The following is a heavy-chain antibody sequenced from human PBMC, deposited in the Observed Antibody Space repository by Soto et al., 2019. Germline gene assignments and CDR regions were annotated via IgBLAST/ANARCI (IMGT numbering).Heavy chain of an antibody. CDR3: ARGDRYSGSFSDYFDP. CDR1: GASISTGGYS. D-gene: IGHD1-26*01. V-gene: IGHV4-30-2*01. CDR2: INESGRT. Sequence: SETLSLTCIVPGASISTGGYSWSWIRQPPGKGPEWIGYINESGRTYYKPSLKSSASISMDKSRNQFSVRLTSVTAADTAVYFCARGDRYSGSFSDYFDPWGQGTLVTVSS. J-gene: IGHJ5*02.